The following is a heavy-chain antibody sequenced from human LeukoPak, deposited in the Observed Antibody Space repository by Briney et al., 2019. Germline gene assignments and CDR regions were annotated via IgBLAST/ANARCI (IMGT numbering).Heavy chain of an antibody. CDR2: ISGSGGST. CDR3: AKGGYCSGGSCYPYYFDY. CDR1: GFTFSSYA. J-gene: IGHJ4*02. D-gene: IGHD2-15*01. Sequence: GGSLRLSCAASGFTFSSYAMSWVRQAPGEGLEWVSAISGSGGSTYYADSVKGRFTISRDNSKNTLYLQMNSLRAEDTAVYYCAKGGYCSGGSCYPYYFDYWGQGTLVTVSS. V-gene: IGHV3-23*01.